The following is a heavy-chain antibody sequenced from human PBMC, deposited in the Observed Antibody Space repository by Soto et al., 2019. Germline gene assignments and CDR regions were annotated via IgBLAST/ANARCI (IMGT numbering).Heavy chain of an antibody. J-gene: IGHJ4*02. CDR2: INPGNGNT. D-gene: IGHD6-6*01. Sequence: RASGEGPCKASGYTFTSFTMHWVRQAPGQRLEWMGWINPGNGNTEYSQKFQGRVTIARDTSASTVYMDLSSLKSEDTAVYYCARGSYSNSFGPGVFWGQGTLVTVSS. V-gene: IGHV1-3*01. CDR3: ARGSYSNSFGPGVF. CDR1: GYTFTSFT.